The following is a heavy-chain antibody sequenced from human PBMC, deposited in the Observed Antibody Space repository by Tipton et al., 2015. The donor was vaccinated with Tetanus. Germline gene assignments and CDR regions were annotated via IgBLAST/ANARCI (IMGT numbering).Heavy chain of an antibody. D-gene: IGHD3-22*01. CDR1: GGSFSNYY. CDR3: ARSSSHESSSYHDGGSLWFFDL. J-gene: IGHJ2*01. V-gene: IGHV4-34*01. Sequence: AGLVKPSETLSLSCAVYGGSFSNYYWSWIRQPPGKGLEWIAEINYSGSANYNPPLKSRVTISVDTSKKQFSLKLSSVTAADTAIYYCARSSSHESSSYHDGGSLWFFDLWGRGTLVTVSS. CDR2: INYSGSA.